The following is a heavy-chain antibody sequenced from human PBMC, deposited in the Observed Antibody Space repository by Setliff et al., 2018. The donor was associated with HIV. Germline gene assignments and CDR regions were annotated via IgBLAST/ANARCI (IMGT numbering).Heavy chain of an antibody. V-gene: IGHV3-7*03. Sequence: PGGSLRLSCAASGFTFNNYGMHWVRQAPGKGLEWVANIKEDGSEKNYVDSVEGRVTISRDNTKNSVYLQMNSLKASDTAMYYCARNPNSFHPIDSWGQGTLVTVSS. D-gene: IGHD2-15*01. J-gene: IGHJ4*02. CDR2: IKEDGSEK. CDR1: GFTFNNYG. CDR3: ARNPNSFHPIDS.